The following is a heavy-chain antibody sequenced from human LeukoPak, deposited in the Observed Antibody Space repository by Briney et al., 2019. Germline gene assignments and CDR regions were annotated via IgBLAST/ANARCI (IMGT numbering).Heavy chain of an antibody. CDR1: GGSISSYY. D-gene: IGHD6-19*01. V-gene: IGHV4-4*07. J-gene: IGHJ4*02. CDR2: IYTSGST. Sequence: SETLSLTCTVSGGSISSYYWSWIRQPAGKGLEWIGRIYTSGSTNYNPSLKSRVTMSADMSKNQLSLKLTSVTAADTAVYYCTREPVPWGQGTLVTVSS. CDR3: TREPVP.